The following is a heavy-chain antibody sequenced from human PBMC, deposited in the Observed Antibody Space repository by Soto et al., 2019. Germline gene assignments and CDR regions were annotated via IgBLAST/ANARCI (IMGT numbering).Heavy chain of an antibody. CDR2: ISAYNGNT. CDR3: ARTYYYDSSGYYYMEIDY. CDR1: GYTFTSYG. V-gene: IGHV1-18*01. D-gene: IGHD3-22*01. J-gene: IGHJ4*02. Sequence: EASVKVSCKASGYTFTSYGISWVRQAPGQGLEWMGWISAYNGNTNYAQKLQGRVTMTTDTSTSTAYMELRSLRSDDTAVYYCARTYYYDSSGYYYMEIDYWGQGTLVTVSS.